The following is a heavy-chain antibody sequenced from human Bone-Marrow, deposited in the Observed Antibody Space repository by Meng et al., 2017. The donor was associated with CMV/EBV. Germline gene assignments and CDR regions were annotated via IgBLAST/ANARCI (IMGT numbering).Heavy chain of an antibody. D-gene: IGHD6-13*01. CDR3: ARQGGVAAAGLSF. V-gene: IGHV3-7*01. Sequence: GESLKISCAASGFTFSSSWMHWVCQAPEKGLEWVANIKPDATETYYVDSVKGRFTISRDNAKNSLYLQMNSLRVEDTALYYCARQGGVAAAGLSFWGQGTLVTVSS. CDR1: GFTFSSSW. J-gene: IGHJ1*01. CDR2: IKPDATET.